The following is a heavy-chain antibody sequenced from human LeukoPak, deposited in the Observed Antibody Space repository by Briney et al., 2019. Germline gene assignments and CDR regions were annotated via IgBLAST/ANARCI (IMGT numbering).Heavy chain of an antibody. D-gene: IGHD3-10*01. CDR3: ARTTYYYGSGSYD. Sequence: SETLSLTCTVSGGSISSGSYYWSWIRQPAGKGLEWIGRIYTSGSTNYNPSLKSRVTISVDTSKNQFSLKVTSVTAADTAVYYCARTTYYYGSGSYDWGQGTLVTVSS. V-gene: IGHV4-61*02. CDR2: IYTSGST. J-gene: IGHJ4*02. CDR1: GGSISSGSYY.